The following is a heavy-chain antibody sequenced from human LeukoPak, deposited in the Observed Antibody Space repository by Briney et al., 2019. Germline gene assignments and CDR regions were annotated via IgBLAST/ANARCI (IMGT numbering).Heavy chain of an antibody. D-gene: IGHD2-21*01. CDR2: ISGGGGT. J-gene: IGHJ3*02. CDR1: GFTDSNNF. V-gene: IGHV3-66*01. CDR3: ARVVDSTRAFHI. Sequence: GGSLRLSCAASGFTDSNNFMSWVRQAPGQGLEWVSLISGGGGTYYAASVKGRFTISRGNSENSLYLQMNSLRPEDTAAYYCARVVDSTRAFHIWGQGTLVIVSS.